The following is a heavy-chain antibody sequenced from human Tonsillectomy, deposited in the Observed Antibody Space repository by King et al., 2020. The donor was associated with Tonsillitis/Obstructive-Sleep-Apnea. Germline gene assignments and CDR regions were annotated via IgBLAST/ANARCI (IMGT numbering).Heavy chain of an antibody. CDR3: ARRGRSPPDAFDM. CDR1: GYSFTNYW. V-gene: IGHV5-51*01. CDR2: IYPGDSTF. Sequence: QLVQSGAEVKKAGESLKIACKGSGYSFTNYWFGWVRQMPGKGLEGMGIIYPGDSTFLYSPSFQGHVTISADKSISTAYLQWCSLKASDTAVYFCARRGRSPPDAFDMWGQGTMVTVAS. J-gene: IGHJ3*02. D-gene: IGHD6-25*01.